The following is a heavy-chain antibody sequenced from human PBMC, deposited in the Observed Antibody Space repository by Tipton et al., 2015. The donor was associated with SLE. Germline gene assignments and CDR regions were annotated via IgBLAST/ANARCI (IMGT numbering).Heavy chain of an antibody. D-gene: IGHD3-22*01. CDR3: ARDPEYYYDSSGYFRDAFDI. CDR2: IYYSGST. J-gene: IGHJ3*02. V-gene: IGHV4-30-4*01. CDR1: GGSISSGDYY. Sequence: TLSLTCTVSGGSISSGDYYWSWIRQPPGKGLEWIGYIYYSGSTYYNPSLKSRVTISVDTSKNQFSLKLSSVTAADTAVYYCARDPEYYYDSSGYFRDAFDIWGQGTMVTVSS.